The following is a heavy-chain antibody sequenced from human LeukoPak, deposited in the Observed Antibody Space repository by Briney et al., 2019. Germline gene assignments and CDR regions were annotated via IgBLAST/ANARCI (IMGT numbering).Heavy chain of an antibody. J-gene: IGHJ4*02. D-gene: IGHD1-26*01. Sequence: KPSETLSLTCTVSGGSIGSSSYYWGWIRQPPGKGLEWIGSIYYSGSTYYNPSLKSRVTISVDTSKNQFSLKLSSVTAADTAVYYCARHEELLRNFDYWGQGTLVTVSS. CDR2: IYYSGST. CDR1: GGSIGSSSYY. V-gene: IGHV4-39*01. CDR3: ARHEELLRNFDY.